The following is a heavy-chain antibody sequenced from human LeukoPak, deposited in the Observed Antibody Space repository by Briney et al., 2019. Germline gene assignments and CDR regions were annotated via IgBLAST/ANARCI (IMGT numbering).Heavy chain of an antibody. CDR2: ISYDGSNK. D-gene: IGHD6-6*01. Sequence: GGSLRLSCAASEFTFSNYALHWVRQAPGKGLQWVAVISYDGSNKYYADSVKGRFTISRDNSKNTLYLQMNSLRAEDTAVYYCARDEYRDYWGQGTLVTVSS. CDR3: ARDEYRDY. J-gene: IGHJ4*02. V-gene: IGHV3-30-3*01. CDR1: EFTFSNYA.